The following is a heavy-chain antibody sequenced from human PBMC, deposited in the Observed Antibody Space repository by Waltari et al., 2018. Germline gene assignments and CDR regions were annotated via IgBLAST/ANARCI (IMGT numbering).Heavy chain of an antibody. D-gene: IGHD3-22*01. CDR2: IYSVGST. CDR3: ARDAFGGGYRYDSSGYSEDAFDI. Sequence: EVQLVESGGGLIQPGGSLRLSCAASGFTVSSNYMSWVRQAPGKGLEWVSVIYSVGSTYEGESWKGRFNIYRDNAKNTLDIQSNSPRAEDKAVYYCARDAFGGGYRYDSSGYSEDAFDIWGQGTMVTVSS. J-gene: IGHJ3*02. CDR1: GFTVSSNY. V-gene: IGHV3-53*01.